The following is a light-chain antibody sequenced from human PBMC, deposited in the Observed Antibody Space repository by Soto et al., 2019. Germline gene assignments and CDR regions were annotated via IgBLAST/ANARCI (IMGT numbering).Light chain of an antibody. J-gene: IGKJ1*01. CDR1: QSVRTS. CDR2: DAS. CDR3: QQRSNWPGT. Sequence: EIVLTQSPATLSLSPGERATLSCRASQSVRTSLAWYQQQPGQPPRLLIYDASNKATGIPAKFSGSGSGTDFTLTFSSLEPKDFVVYYCQQRSNWPGTFGQGTKVEIK. V-gene: IGKV3-11*01.